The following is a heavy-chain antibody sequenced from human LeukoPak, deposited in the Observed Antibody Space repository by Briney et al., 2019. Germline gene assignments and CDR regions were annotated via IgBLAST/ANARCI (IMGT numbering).Heavy chain of an antibody. V-gene: IGHV1-18*01. J-gene: IGHJ4*02. Sequence: ASVKVSCKASGYIFTSYGISWVRQAPGQGLEWMAWISAYNGNTDYAQKLQGRVTMTTDTSTSTAYMELRSLRSDDTAVYYCASGTSGYDSSGYYDYWGQGTLVTVSS. CDR1: GYIFTSYG. CDR2: ISAYNGNT. D-gene: IGHD3-22*01. CDR3: ASGTSGYDSSGYYDY.